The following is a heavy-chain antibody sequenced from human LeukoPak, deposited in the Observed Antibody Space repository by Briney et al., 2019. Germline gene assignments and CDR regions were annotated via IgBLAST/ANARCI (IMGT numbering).Heavy chain of an antibody. CDR3: ARDLHGSPDW. D-gene: IGHD2-2*03. V-gene: IGHV3-74*01. Sequence: PGGTLRLSCAASGFTFTTFWMNWVRHPPAEALVWVSLINTDGRTTTYAESVKDRFPISRDNAKNTLYLQMNSLRAEDTAVYYCARDLHGSPDWWGQGTLVTVSS. J-gene: IGHJ4*02. CDR1: GFTFTTFW. CDR2: INTDGRTT.